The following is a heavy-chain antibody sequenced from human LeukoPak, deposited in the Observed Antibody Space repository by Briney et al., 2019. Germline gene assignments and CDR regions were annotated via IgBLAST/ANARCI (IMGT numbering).Heavy chain of an antibody. CDR3: ARRHYGSGNIDS. CDR1: SDSISSSSYL. J-gene: IGHJ4*02. V-gene: IGHV4-39*01. Sequence: SQTLSLTCSVSSDSISSSSYLWVWVRQPPGKGLEWIGDIYSNGHISYNPTLKSRAAISVDTSKNQFSLNLSSVTAADTAVYYCARRHYGSGNIDSWGQGTLVTVSS. D-gene: IGHD3-10*01. CDR2: IYSNGHI.